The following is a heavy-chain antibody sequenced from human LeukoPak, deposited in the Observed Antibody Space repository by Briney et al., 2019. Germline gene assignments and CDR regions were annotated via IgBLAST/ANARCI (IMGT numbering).Heavy chain of an antibody. J-gene: IGHJ4*02. CDR1: GYTFTSYG. Sequence: VASVKVSCKASGYTFTSYGISWVRQAPGQGLEWMGWISAYNGNTNYAQKLQGRVTMTADTSTSTAYMELRSLRSDDTAVYYCARLGYCSSTSCYWTLDYWGQGTLVTVSS. D-gene: IGHD2-2*01. V-gene: IGHV1-18*01. CDR3: ARLGYCSSTSCYWTLDY. CDR2: ISAYNGNT.